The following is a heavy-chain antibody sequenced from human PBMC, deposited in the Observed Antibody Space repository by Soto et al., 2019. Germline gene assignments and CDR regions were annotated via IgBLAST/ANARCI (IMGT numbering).Heavy chain of an antibody. CDR3: ARVRWLALDY. D-gene: IGHD6-19*01. CDR1: GYTFTDYG. CDR2: ISPYNGNT. V-gene: IGHV1-18*01. Sequence: QVQLVQSGAEVKKPGASVKVSCKASGYTFTDYGVIWVRQAPGQGLEWMGWISPYNGNTKYPQNLQGRVTMTTDTSTSTAYMELRSLRSDDTAVYYCARVRWLALDYWGQGTLVTVSS. J-gene: IGHJ4*02.